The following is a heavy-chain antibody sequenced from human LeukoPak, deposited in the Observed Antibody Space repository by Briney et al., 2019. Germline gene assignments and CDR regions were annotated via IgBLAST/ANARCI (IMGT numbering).Heavy chain of an antibody. J-gene: IGHJ4*02. CDR2: INPNSGGT. D-gene: IGHD3-22*01. Sequence: ASVKVSCKASGYTFTGYYMHWVRQAPGQGLEWMGWINPNSGGTNYAQKFQGRVTMTRDTSISTAYMELSRLRSDDTAVYYCARAFYYYDSSGYYFLNYFDYWGQGTLVTVSS. V-gene: IGHV1-2*02. CDR3: ARAFYYYDSSGYYFLNYFDY. CDR1: GYTFTGYY.